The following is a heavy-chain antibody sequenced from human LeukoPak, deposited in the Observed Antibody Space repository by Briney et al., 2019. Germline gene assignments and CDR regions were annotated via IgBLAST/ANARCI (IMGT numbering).Heavy chain of an antibody. V-gene: IGHV4-59*01. J-gene: IGHJ3*02. CDR2: IYYSGST. D-gene: IGHD3-22*01. CDR3: ARQSSYYDSSGRIPYAFDI. CDR1: GGSISRYY. Sequence: SETLSLTCTVSGGSISRYYWSWIRQPPGKGLEWIGYIYYSGSTNYNPSLRGRVTTSVDTSKNQFSLKLSSVAAADTAVYYCARQSSYYDSSGRIPYAFDIWGQGTMVTVSS.